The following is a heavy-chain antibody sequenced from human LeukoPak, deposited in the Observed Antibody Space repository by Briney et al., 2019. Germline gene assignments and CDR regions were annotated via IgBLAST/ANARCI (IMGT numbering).Heavy chain of an antibody. D-gene: IGHD4-17*01. Sequence: GGSLRLSCAASGFRLRSYWMHWVRQAPGKGLVWVSRINRDGSSTYYADSVKGRVTTSRDNAKNTLYLQMNSLRAEDTAVYYSARVGSPLYGDYVRDYYGMDVWGQGTTVTVSS. J-gene: IGHJ6*02. CDR3: ARVGSPLYGDYVRDYYGMDV. CDR1: GFRLRSYW. V-gene: IGHV3-74*01. CDR2: INRDGSST.